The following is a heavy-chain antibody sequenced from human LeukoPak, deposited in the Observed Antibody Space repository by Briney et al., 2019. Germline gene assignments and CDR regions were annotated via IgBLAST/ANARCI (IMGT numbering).Heavy chain of an antibody. CDR3: ARGSLSRYYCGSGSYNY. CDR2: INPNSGGT. Sequence: ASVKVSCKTSGYTFTVYHIHWVRQAPGQGLEWMGWINPNSGGTNYAQKFQGRVTMTRDTSISTAYMELSRLRSDDTAVYYCARGSLSRYYCGSGSYNYWGQGTLVTVSS. J-gene: IGHJ4*02. V-gene: IGHV1-2*02. CDR1: GYTFTVYH. D-gene: IGHD3-10*01.